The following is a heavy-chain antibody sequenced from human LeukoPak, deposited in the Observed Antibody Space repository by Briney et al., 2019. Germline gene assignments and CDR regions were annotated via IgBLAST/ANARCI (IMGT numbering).Heavy chain of an antibody. Sequence: PETLSLTCTVSGGSISSYYWSWIRQPPGKGLEWIGYIYYSGGTNYNPSLKSRVTISVDTSKNQFSLKLSSVTAADTAVYYCARVGSRYYDSSGNYSNWFDPWGQGTLVTVSS. V-gene: IGHV4-59*01. CDR3: ARVGSRYYDSSGNYSNWFDP. CDR2: IYYSGGT. D-gene: IGHD3-22*01. CDR1: GGSISSYY. J-gene: IGHJ5*02.